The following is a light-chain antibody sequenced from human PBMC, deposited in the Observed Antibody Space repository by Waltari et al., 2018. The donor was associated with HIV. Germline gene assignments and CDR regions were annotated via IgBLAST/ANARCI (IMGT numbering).Light chain of an antibody. CDR1: SSNIGSNY. CDR3: AAWDDSLSGRV. V-gene: IGLV1-47*01. J-gene: IGLJ3*02. Sequence: QSVLTQPPSASGTPGQRVTISCSGSSSNIGSNYVYWYQQLPGTTPKLLIYRKNQRPSVVPDRFSGSKSGTSASLAISGLRSEDEADYYCAAWDDSLSGRVFGGGTKLTVL. CDR2: RKN.